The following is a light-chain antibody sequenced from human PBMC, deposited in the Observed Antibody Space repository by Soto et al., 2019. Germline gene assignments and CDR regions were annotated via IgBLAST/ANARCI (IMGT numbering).Light chain of an antibody. Sequence: QSALTQPASVSGSPGQSITISCTETSSDVGGYNYVSWYQQYPGKAPKLMIYEVNNRPSGVSNRFSGSKSGNTASLTISGLQAEDEGDYYCSSYTSTTTPHVLFGGGTQLTVL. CDR2: EVN. V-gene: IGLV2-14*01. CDR1: SSDVGGYNY. J-gene: IGLJ2*01. CDR3: SSYTSTTTPHVL.